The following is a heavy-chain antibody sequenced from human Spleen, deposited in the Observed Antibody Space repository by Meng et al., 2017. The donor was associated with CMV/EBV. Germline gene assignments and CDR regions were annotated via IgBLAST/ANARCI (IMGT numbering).Heavy chain of an antibody. V-gene: IGHV3-NL1*01. CDR2: IYSGSTI. J-gene: IGHJ4*02. Sequence: GGSLRLSCAASGFTFSSYGMHWVRQAPGKGLEWVSVIYSGSTIYYADSVKGRFTISRDNAKNSLYLQMNSLRAEDTAVYYCAKGQFFYESGGYLILDSWGQGALVTVSS. CDR3: AKGQFFYESGGYLILDS. D-gene: IGHD3-22*01. CDR1: GFTFSSYG.